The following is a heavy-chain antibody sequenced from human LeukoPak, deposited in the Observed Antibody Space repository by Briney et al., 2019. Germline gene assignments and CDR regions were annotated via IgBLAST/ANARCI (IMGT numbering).Heavy chain of an antibody. J-gene: IGHJ3*02. D-gene: IGHD3-3*01. CDR2: ISWDGGST. V-gene: IGHV3-43*01. Sequence: GGSLRLSFAASGFTFDDYTMHWVRQAPGKGLEWVSLISWDGGSTYYADSVKGRFTISRDNSKNSLYLQMNSLRTEDTALYYCAKDMGDYDFWSGYSAGDAFDIWGQGTMVTVSS. CDR3: AKDMGDYDFWSGYSAGDAFDI. CDR1: GFTFDDYT.